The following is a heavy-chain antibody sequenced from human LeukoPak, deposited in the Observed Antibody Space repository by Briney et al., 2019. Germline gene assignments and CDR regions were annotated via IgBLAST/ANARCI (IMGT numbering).Heavy chain of an antibody. Sequence: SETLSLTCTVSGGSITSSTYYWGWIRQPPGKGLEWIGSIYYSGSTYYNPSLKSRVTISVDTSKNQFSLKLSSVTAADAAMYYCARHGSVVVVSPYDYWGQGTLVTVSS. CDR1: GGSITSSTYY. CDR3: ARHGSVVVVSPYDY. V-gene: IGHV4-39*01. J-gene: IGHJ4*02. D-gene: IGHD3-22*01. CDR2: IYYSGST.